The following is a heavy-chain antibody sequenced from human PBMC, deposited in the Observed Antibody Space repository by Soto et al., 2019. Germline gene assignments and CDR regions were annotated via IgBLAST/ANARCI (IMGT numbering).Heavy chain of an antibody. J-gene: IGHJ5*02. Sequence: EVQLVETGGGLIQPGGSLRLSCAASGFTVSSNYMSWVRQAPGKGLEWVSVIYSGGSTYYADSVRGRFTISRDNSKNTLYLQMNSLRPDDTAIYYCAKGGPFTGGFDPWGQGTLVTVAS. CDR2: IYSGGST. V-gene: IGHV3-53*02. CDR1: GFTVSSNY. CDR3: AKGGPFTGGFDP. D-gene: IGHD3-16*01.